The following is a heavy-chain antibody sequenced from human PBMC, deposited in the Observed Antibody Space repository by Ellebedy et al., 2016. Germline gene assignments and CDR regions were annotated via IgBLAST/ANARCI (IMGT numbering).Heavy chain of an antibody. CDR1: GFTFSSYG. D-gene: IGHD3-3*01. CDR3: ARDGRFLEWFEYKDEGGGFDY. CDR2: IWYDGSNK. Sequence: GGSLRLXXAASGFTFSSYGMHWVRQAPGKGLEWVAVIWYDGSNKYYADSVKGRFTISRDNSKNTLYLQMNSLRAEDTAVYYCARDGRFLEWFEYKDEGGGFDYWGQGTLVTVSS. J-gene: IGHJ4*02. V-gene: IGHV3-33*01.